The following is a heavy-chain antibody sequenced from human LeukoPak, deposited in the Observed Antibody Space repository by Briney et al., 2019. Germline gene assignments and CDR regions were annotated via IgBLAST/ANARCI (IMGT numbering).Heavy chain of an antibody. Sequence: GASVEVSCKASGYTFTGYYMHWVRQAPGQGLEWMGWINPNSGGTNYAQKFQGRVTMTRDTSISTAYMELSRLRSDDTAVYYCATEGFESSSSVDYWGQGTLVTVSS. D-gene: IGHD6-6*01. V-gene: IGHV1-2*02. CDR2: INPNSGGT. CDR1: GYTFTGYY. J-gene: IGHJ4*02. CDR3: ATEGFESSSSVDY.